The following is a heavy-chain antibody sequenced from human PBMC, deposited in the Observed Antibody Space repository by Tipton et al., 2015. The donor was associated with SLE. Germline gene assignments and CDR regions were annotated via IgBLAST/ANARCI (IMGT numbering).Heavy chain of an antibody. CDR3: ARDSNGYSIFFGY. V-gene: IGHV4-34*01. Sequence: LRLSCAASGFTFSSYSMNWVRQAPGKGLEWIGEINHSGSTYYNPSLKSRVTISVDTSKNQFSLKLSSVTAADTAVYYCARDSNGYSIFFGYWGQGTLVTVSS. J-gene: IGHJ4*02. CDR2: INHSGST. D-gene: IGHD3-22*01. CDR1: GFTFSSYS.